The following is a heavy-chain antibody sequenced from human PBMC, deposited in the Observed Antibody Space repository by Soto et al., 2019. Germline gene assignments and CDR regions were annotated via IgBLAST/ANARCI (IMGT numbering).Heavy chain of an antibody. CDR1: GGSISSGGYY. V-gene: IGHV4-31*03. CDR2: IYYRGST. J-gene: IGHJ5*02. Sequence: QVQLQESGPGLVKPSQTLSLTCTVSGGSISSGGYYWNWLRQHPGKGLEWIGYIYYRGSTYYNPSLKSRVTISVDTSKNQFSLRLSSVTAADTAVYYCARDPSGIAAEGWFDPWGQGTLLTVSS. CDR3: ARDPSGIAAEGWFDP. D-gene: IGHD6-13*01.